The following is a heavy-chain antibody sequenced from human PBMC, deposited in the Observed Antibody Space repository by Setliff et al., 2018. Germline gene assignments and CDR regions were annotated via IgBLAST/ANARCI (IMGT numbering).Heavy chain of an antibody. V-gene: IGHV3-7*04. D-gene: IGHD5-18*01. CDR1: GFTFSKXG. CDR3: ARGGYSYGY. CDR2: KKEDGSET. J-gene: IGHJ4*01. Sequence: PGGSLRLSCAASGFTFSKXGGRGVRQAPGKGLEWVANKKEDGSETXYVDSVKGRFTISRDNPNXSLYXQINNLRAXXPAVXXRARGGYSYGYWGHGTLVTVSS.